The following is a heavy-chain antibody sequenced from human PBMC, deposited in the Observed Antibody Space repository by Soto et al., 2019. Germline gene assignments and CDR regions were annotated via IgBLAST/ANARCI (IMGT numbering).Heavy chain of an antibody. D-gene: IGHD3-16*02. V-gene: IGHV1-18*04. J-gene: IGHJ6*02. CDR3: ARGGEYDYVWGSYRYDYYYGMDV. CDR2: ISAYNGNT. Sequence: ASVKVSCKASGYTFTSYGISWVRQAPGQGREWMGWISAYNGNTNYAQKLQGRVTMTTDTSTSTAYMELRSLRSDDTAVYYCARGGEYDYVWGSYRYDYYYGMDVWGQGTTVTVSS. CDR1: GYTFTSYG.